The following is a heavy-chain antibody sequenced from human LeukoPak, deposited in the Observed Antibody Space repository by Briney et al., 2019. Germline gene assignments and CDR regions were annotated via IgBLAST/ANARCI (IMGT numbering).Heavy chain of an antibody. CDR2: IWYDGSNK. Sequence: PGGSLRLSCAASGFTFSSYGMHWVRQAPGKGLEWVAVIWYDGSNKYYADSVKGRFTISRDNSKNTLYLQMNSLRAEDTAVYYCAKDLYRGGYSYGPFDYWGQGTLVTVSS. V-gene: IGHV3-33*06. CDR3: AKDLYRGGYSYGPFDY. J-gene: IGHJ4*02. CDR1: GFTFSSYG. D-gene: IGHD5-18*01.